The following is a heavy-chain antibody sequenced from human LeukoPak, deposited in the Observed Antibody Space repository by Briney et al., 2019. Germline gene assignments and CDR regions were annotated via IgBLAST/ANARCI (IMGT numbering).Heavy chain of an antibody. D-gene: IGHD2-2*01. CDR3: ATWDIVVVPGRNWFDP. V-gene: IGHV4-59*12. CDR1: GGSMRSYY. CDR2: IYYSGST. J-gene: IGHJ5*02. Sequence: SETLSLTCTVSGGSMRSYYWVWIRQPPGKGLEWIGYIYYSGSTDYNPSLKSRVTISVDTSKNQFSLKLSSVTAADTAVYYCATWDIVVVPGRNWFDPWGQGTLVTVSS.